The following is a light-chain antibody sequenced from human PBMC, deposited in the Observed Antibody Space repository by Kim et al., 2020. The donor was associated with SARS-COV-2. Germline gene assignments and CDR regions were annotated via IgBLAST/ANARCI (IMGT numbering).Light chain of an antibody. CDR2: DAS. CDR3: QQRSKWWS. V-gene: IGKV3-11*01. CDR1: QSVSNY. Sequence: SVARGERATHYCRASQSVSNYLAGDQQKPGQAPRLLNYDASNRATGIPARFSGSGYGTDFTLTISGREREDFAVYYSQQRSKWWSFGQGTKVDSK. J-gene: IGKJ2*03.